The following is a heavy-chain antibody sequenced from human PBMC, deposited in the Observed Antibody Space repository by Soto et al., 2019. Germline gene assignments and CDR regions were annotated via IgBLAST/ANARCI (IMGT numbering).Heavy chain of an antibody. CDR1: GFTFTRSA. D-gene: IGHD3-22*01. V-gene: IGHV1-58*01. J-gene: IGHJ4*01. Sequence: SVKVSCKASGFTFTRSAVQWVRQARGQRLEWIGWIVVGSGNTNYAQKFQERVTITRDMSTSTAYMELSSLRSEDTAVYYCAAFPYYYDSSGYDPPYYFDYWG. CDR2: IVVGSGNT. CDR3: AAFPYYYDSSGYDPPYYFDY.